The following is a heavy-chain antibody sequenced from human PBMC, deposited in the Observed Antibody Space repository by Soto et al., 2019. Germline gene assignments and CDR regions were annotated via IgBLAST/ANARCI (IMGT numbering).Heavy chain of an antibody. D-gene: IGHD3-10*01. CDR3: ARSVRALRAYFDY. Sequence: PSETLSLTCTVSGGSISSSSYYWGWIRQPPGKGLEWIGSIYYSGSTYYNPSLKSRVTISVDTSKNQFSLKLSSVTAADTAVYYCARSVRALRAYFDYWGQGTLVTVSS. CDR2: IYYSGST. J-gene: IGHJ4*02. CDR1: GGSISSSSYY. V-gene: IGHV4-39*01.